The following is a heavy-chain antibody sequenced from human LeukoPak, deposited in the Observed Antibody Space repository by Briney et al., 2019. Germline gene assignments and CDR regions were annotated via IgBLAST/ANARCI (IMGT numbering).Heavy chain of an antibody. CDR2: INHSGST. V-gene: IGHV4-34*01. J-gene: IGHJ5*02. CDR1: GGSFSGYY. D-gene: IGHD2-2*01. CDR3: ARVRIIVVVPAAIRGGWFDP. Sequence: SETLSLTCAVHGGSFSGYYWSWIRQPPGKGLEWIGEINHSGSTNYNPSLKSRVTISVDTSKNQFSLKLSSVTAADTAVYYCARVRIIVVVPAAIRGGWFDPWGQGTLVTVSS.